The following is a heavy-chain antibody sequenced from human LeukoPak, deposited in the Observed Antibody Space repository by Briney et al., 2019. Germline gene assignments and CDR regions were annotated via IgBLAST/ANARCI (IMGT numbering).Heavy chain of an antibody. V-gene: IGHV3-23*01. CDR1: GFRFSSYV. CDR3: ARVDSGNYDY. Sequence: GGSLRLSCAASGFRFSSYVMSWVRQAPGKGLEYVSPIDGSDGASYYADSVKGRFTISRDNSKNTLFLQMNSLRVEDTAVYYCARVDSGNYDYWGQGTLLTVSS. D-gene: IGHD1-26*01. CDR2: IDGSDGAS. J-gene: IGHJ4*02.